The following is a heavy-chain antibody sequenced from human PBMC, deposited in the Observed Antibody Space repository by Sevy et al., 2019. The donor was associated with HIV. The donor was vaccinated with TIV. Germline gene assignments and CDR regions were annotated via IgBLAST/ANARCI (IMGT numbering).Heavy chain of an antibody. CDR3: ARDADYDFWSGLPKDYFDY. D-gene: IGHD3-3*01. CDR2: INSDGSST. Sequence: GGSLRLSCAASGFTFSSYWMHWVRQAPGKGLVWVSRINSDGSSTSNADSVKGRFTISRDNAKNTLYLQMNSLRAEDTAVYYCARDADYDFWSGLPKDYFDYWGQGTLVTVSS. CDR1: GFTFSSYW. V-gene: IGHV3-74*01. J-gene: IGHJ4*02.